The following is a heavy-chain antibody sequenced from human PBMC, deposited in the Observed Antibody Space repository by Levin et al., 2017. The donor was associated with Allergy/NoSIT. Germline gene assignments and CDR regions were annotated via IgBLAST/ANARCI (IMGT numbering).Heavy chain of an antibody. V-gene: IGHV1-18*01. CDR1: GYTFTFYG. D-gene: IGHD2-8*01. J-gene: IGHJ3*02. CDR3: AREMAETAADTFDI. Sequence: ASVKVSCKASGYTFTFYGITWVRQAPGQGLEWMGWISPYNGNTNYAQKLQGRVTMTTDTSTSTAYMELRSLRSDDTAVYYCAREMAETAADTFDIWVQGTMVTVS. CDR2: ISPYNGNT.